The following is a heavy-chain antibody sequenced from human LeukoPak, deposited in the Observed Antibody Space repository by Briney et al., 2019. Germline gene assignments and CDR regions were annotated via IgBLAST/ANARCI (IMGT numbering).Heavy chain of an antibody. CDR3: ARQYSSRWFLDF. V-gene: IGHV1-2*02. Sequence: GASVKVSCKASGYTFTSYGISWVRQAPGQGLEWMGWINPTSGGRHYAQKFQGRVNMTRDTSSSTVYMELTRLRSDDTAVYHCARQYSSRWFLDFWGHGTLVTVSS. J-gene: IGHJ4*01. CDR2: INPTSGGR. CDR1: GYTFTSYG. D-gene: IGHD6-13*01.